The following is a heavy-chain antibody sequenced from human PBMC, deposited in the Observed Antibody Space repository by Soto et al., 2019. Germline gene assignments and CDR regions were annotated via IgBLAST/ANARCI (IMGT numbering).Heavy chain of an antibody. D-gene: IGHD3-9*01. V-gene: IGHV3-23*01. Sequence: GSLRLSCAASGFTFSSYAMSWVRQAPGKGLEWVSAISGSGGSTYYADSVKGRFTISRDNSKNTLYLQMNSLRAEDTAVYYCAKEETRLRYFDWLLLNYFDYWGQGTLVTVSS. J-gene: IGHJ4*02. CDR3: AKEETRLRYFDWLLLNYFDY. CDR1: GFTFSSYA. CDR2: ISGSGGST.